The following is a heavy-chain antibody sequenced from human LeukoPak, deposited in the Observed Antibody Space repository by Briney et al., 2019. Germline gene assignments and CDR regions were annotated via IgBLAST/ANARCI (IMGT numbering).Heavy chain of an antibody. CDR2: VYPGDSDT. CDR3: ARLTHYYDSSGYYRNFNWFDP. Sequence: GESLKVSCKGSGYSFTNYWIAWVRQLPGKGLEWMGIVYPGDSDTKYRPSFQGQVTISADKSINTAYLQWSSLTASDTAVYYCARLTHYYDSSGYYRNFNWFDPWGQGTLVAVSS. CDR1: GYSFTNYW. J-gene: IGHJ5*02. D-gene: IGHD3-22*01. V-gene: IGHV5-51*01.